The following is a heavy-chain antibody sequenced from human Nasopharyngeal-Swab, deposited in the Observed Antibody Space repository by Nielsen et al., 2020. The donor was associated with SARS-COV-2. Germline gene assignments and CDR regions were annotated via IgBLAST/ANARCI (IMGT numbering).Heavy chain of an antibody. J-gene: IGHJ4*02. Sequence: GESLKISCAASGFAFGNFAMSWVRQAPGKGLEWVALMSGSGASVYYADSVRGRFTISRDNSKSTLHLQLNSLKAEDTARYYCAKDSTSMFHYGRFDSWGQGTLVTVSP. V-gene: IGHV3-23*01. CDR2: MSGSGASV. CDR1: GFAFGNFA. D-gene: IGHD3-10*02. CDR3: AKDSTSMFHYGRFDS.